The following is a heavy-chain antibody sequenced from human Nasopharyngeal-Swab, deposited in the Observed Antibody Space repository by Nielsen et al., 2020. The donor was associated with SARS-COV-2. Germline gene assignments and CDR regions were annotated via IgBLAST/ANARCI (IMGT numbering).Heavy chain of an antibody. CDR2: IYYSGST. V-gene: IGHV4-31*02. CDR3: ARCGFLEWLLMRAGGYYFDY. Sequence: WIRQPPGKGLEWIGYIYYSGSTYYNPSLKSRVTISVDTSKNQFSLKLSSVTAADTAVYFRARCGFLEWLLMRAGGYYFDYWGQGTLVTVSS. J-gene: IGHJ4*02. D-gene: IGHD3-3*01.